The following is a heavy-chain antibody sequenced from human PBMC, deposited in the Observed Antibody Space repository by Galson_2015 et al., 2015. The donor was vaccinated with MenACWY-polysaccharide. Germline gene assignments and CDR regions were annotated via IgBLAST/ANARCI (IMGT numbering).Heavy chain of an antibody. V-gene: IGHV3-33*01. Sequence: SLRLSCAASGLTFRSSGMHWVRQAPGKGLEWMAVIQNVGSPKAYADSVKGRFTISRDNSKNTLYLEMNSLRAEDTAVYYCARESSRIVFHAFDIWGQGTMVTVSS. CDR3: ARESSRIVFHAFDI. J-gene: IGHJ3*02. D-gene: IGHD6-19*01. CDR2: IQNVGSPK. CDR1: GLTFRSSG.